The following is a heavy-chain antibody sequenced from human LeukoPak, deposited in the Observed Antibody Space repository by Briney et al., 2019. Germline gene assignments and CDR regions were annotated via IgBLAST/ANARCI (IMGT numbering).Heavy chain of an antibody. CDR3: ARGPERGASYYYYYMDV. V-gene: IGHV3-74*01. J-gene: IGHJ6*03. D-gene: IGHD1-14*01. CDR2: VNTDASST. CDR1: GFTFSNYW. Sequence: GGSLRLSCAASGFTFSNYWMHWVRQAPGKGLVWVSRVNTDASSTNYADSVKGRFTISRDNAKNTLYLQMNSLRAEDTAVYYCARGPERGASYYYYYMDVWGKGTTVTISS.